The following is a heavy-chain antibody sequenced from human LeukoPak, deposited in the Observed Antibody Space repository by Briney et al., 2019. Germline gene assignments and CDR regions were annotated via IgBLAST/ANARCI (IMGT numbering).Heavy chain of an antibody. CDR3: ARVPHYSSSWYFDY. Sequence: GGSLRLSCAASGFTFSRYAMHWVRQAPGKGLESVSAISSNGGSTYYANSVKGRFTISRDNSKNTLYLQMGSLRAEDLAVYYCARVPHYSSSWYFDYWGQGTLVTVSS. V-gene: IGHV3-64*01. D-gene: IGHD6-13*01. CDR1: GFTFSRYA. J-gene: IGHJ4*02. CDR2: ISSNGGST.